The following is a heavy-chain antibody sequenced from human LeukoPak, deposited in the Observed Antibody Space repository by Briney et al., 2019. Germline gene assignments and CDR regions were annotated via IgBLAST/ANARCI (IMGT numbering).Heavy chain of an antibody. Sequence: GGSLRLSCAASGLTFSSYAMSWVRQAPGKGLEWVSAISGSGGSTYYADSVKGRFTISRDNSKNTLYLQMNSLRAEDTAVYYCARAYSGYDYLSGYWGQGTLVTVSS. CDR2: ISGSGGST. D-gene: IGHD5-12*01. CDR3: ARAYSGYDYLSGY. CDR1: GLTFSSYA. V-gene: IGHV3-23*01. J-gene: IGHJ4*02.